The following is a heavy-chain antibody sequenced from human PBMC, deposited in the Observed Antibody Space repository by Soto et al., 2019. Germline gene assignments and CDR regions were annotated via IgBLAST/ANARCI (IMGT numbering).Heavy chain of an antibody. CDR2: IDPSDSYT. Sequence: GESLKISCKGSGYSFTSYWISWVRQMPGKGLEWMGRIDPSDSYTNYSPSFQGHVTISADKSISTAYLQWSSLKASDTAMYYCERLAKNYYGSGSYRDTYQYYYYGMDVWGQGTTVTVSS. CDR1: GYSFTSYW. V-gene: IGHV5-10-1*01. D-gene: IGHD3-10*01. J-gene: IGHJ6*02. CDR3: ERLAKNYYGSGSYRDTYQYYYYGMDV.